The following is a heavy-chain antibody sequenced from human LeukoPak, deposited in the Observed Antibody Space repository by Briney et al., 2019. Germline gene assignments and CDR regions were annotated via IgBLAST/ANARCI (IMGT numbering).Heavy chain of an antibody. CDR3: AKVSLAYCGGDCYSGFDY. CDR2: ISWDGGST. Sequence: GGSLRLSCAASGFTFDDYTMHWVRQAPGKGLEWVSLISWDGGSTYYADSVEGRFTISRDNSKNSLYLQMNSLRTEDTALYYCAKVSLAYCGGDCYSGFDYWGQGTLVTVSS. V-gene: IGHV3-43*01. CDR1: GFTFDDYT. D-gene: IGHD2-21*02. J-gene: IGHJ4*02.